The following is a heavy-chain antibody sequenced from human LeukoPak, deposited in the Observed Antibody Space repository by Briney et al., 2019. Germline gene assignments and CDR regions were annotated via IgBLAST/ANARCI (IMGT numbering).Heavy chain of an antibody. CDR2: IYYSGST. Sequence: SETLSLTCTVSGGSISSSSYYWGWIRQPPGKGLEWIGSIYYSGSTYYNPSLKSRVTISVDTSKNQFSLKLSSVTAADTAVYYCARAVLVYYMDVWGKGTTVTVSS. CDR1: GGSISSSSYY. J-gene: IGHJ6*03. CDR3: ARAVLVYYMDV. V-gene: IGHV4-39*07. D-gene: IGHD4/OR15-4a*01.